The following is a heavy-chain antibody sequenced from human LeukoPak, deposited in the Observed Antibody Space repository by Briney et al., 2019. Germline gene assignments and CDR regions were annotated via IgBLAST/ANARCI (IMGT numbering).Heavy chain of an antibody. D-gene: IGHD1-26*01. CDR1: GYTFTSYG. Sequence: ASVKVSCKASGYTFTSYGISWVRQAPGQGLEWMGIVNPSGGSTSYAQKFQGRVTMTRDMSTSIVYMELSSLRSEDTAVYYCARGNSGSYYSDWFDPWGQGTLVTVSS. V-gene: IGHV1-46*01. J-gene: IGHJ5*02. CDR2: VNPSGGST. CDR3: ARGNSGSYYSDWFDP.